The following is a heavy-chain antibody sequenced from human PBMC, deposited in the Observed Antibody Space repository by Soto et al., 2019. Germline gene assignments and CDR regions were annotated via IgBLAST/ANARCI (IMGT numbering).Heavy chain of an antibody. V-gene: IGHV4-30-2*01. CDR2: IYHSGST. J-gene: IGHJ4*02. CDR3: ARFASGYYDSSGYYSPYYFDY. CDR1: GGSISSGGYS. D-gene: IGHD3-22*01. Sequence: SETLSLTCAVSGGSISSGGYSWSWIRQPPGKGLEWIGYIYHSGSTYYNPSLKSRVTISVDRSKNQFSLKLSSVTAADTAVYYCARFASGYYDSSGYYSPYYFDYWGQGTLVTVSS.